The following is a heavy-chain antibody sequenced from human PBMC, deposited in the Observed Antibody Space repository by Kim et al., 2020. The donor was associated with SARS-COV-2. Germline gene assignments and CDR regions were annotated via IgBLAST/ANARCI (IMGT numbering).Heavy chain of an antibody. CDR1: SGSITTSYY. CDR2: VYYSGST. J-gene: IGHJ4*02. V-gene: IGHV4-39*01. CDR3: ARHDKTIGYCSGGSCYRVFDY. D-gene: IGHD2-15*01. Sequence: SETLSLTCTVSSGSITTSYYWGWIRQPPGKGLEWIGTVYYSGSTYYNPSLKSRVTISVDPSKSPFSLKLSSVTAADTAVYYCARHDKTIGYCSGGSCYRVFDYWGQGTLDTVSS.